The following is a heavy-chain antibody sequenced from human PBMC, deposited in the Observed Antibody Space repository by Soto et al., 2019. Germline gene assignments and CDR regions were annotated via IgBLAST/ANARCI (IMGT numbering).Heavy chain of an antibody. V-gene: IGHV4-31*03. CDR3: ARDAKWLLPPTDYGMDV. D-gene: IGHD3-22*01. CDR2: IYYSGST. Sequence: PSETLSLTCTVSGGSISSGGYYWSWIRQHPGKGLEWIGYIYYSGSTYYNPSLKSRVTISVDTSKNQFSLKLSSVTAADTAVYYCARDAKWLLPPTDYGMDVWGQGTTVTSP. J-gene: IGHJ6*02. CDR1: GGSISSGGYY.